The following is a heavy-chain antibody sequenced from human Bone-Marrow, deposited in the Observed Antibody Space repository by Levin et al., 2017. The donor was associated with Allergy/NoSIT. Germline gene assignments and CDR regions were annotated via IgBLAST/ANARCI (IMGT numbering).Heavy chain of an antibody. D-gene: IGHD3-3*01. CDR3: AKGALYYDFWSGYYTTGGIGDKYFDY. Sequence: QPGGSLRLSCAASGFTFSSYAMSWVRQAPGKGLEWVSAISGSGGSTYYADSVKGRFTISRDNSKNTLYLQMNSLRAEDTAVYYCAKGALYYDFWSGYYTTGGIGDKYFDYWGQGTLVTVSS. V-gene: IGHV3-23*01. CDR1: GFTFSSYA. J-gene: IGHJ4*02. CDR2: ISGSGGST.